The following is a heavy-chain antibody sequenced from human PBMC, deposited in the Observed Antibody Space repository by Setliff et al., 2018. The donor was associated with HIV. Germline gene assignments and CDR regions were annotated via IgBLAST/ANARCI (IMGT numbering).Heavy chain of an antibody. V-gene: IGHV1-18*01. CDR1: GYTFTSYD. CDR2: ISAYNGNT. CDR3: AREIGDYYDSSGYYPPTDYYYGMDV. J-gene: IGHJ6*02. D-gene: IGHD3-22*01. Sequence: ASVKVSCKASGYTFTSYDISWVRQAPGQGLEWMGWISAYNGNTNYAQKLQGRVTMTTNTSTSTAYMELRSLRSDDTAVYYCAREIGDYYDSSGYYPPTDYYYGMDVWGQGTTVTVSS.